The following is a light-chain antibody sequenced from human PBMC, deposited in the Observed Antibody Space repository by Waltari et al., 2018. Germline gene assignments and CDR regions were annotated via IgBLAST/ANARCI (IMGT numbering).Light chain of an antibody. CDR3: QVWDSSVV. Sequence: SYELTQPLPVSVALGQTARIPCGGNNIGSKNVHWYQQKPGQAPVLVIYRDSNRPSGIPERFSGSNSGNTATLTISRAQAGDEADYYCQVWDSSVVFGGGTKLTVL. J-gene: IGLJ2*01. V-gene: IGLV3-9*01. CDR2: RDS. CDR1: NIGSKN.